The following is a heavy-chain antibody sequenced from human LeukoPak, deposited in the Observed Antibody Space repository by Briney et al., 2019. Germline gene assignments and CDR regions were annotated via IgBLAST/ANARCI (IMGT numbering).Heavy chain of an antibody. D-gene: IGHD3-10*01. J-gene: IGHJ4*02. Sequence: PSETLSLTCAVYGGSFSGYYWSWIRQPPGKGLEWIGEINHSGSTNYNPSLKSRVTMSVDTSKNQFSLKLSSVTAADTAVYYCARRTYYYASGSYSPPRYWGQGTLVTVSS. CDR1: GGSFSGYY. CDR3: ARRTYYYASGSYSPPRY. V-gene: IGHV4-34*01. CDR2: INHSGST.